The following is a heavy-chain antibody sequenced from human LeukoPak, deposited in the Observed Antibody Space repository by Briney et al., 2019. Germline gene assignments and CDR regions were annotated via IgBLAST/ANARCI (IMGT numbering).Heavy chain of an antibody. CDR3: AKSPLRTRILLDY. V-gene: IGHV3-23*01. CDR2: ISSSGGST. CDR1: GFTFSTYA. D-gene: IGHD3-3*01. J-gene: IGHJ4*02. Sequence: GGSLRLSCAASGFTFSTYAMSWVRQAPGKGLEWVSTISSSGGSTYYAYSVKGRFTISRDNSKNTLYLQMNSLRADDAAVYYCAKSPLRTRILLDYWGQGTLVTVSS.